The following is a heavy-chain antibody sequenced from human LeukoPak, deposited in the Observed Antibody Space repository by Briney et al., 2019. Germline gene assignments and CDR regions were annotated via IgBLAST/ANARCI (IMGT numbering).Heavy chain of an antibody. CDR3: ARVVPAAIRAYYYYMDV. V-gene: IGHV1-46*01. CDR1: GYTFTSYY. Sequence: ASVKVSCKASGYTFTSYYMHWVRQAPGQGLEWMGIINPSGGSTSYAQKFQGRVTITADESTSTAYMELSSLRSEDTAVYYCARVVPAAIRAYYYYMDVWGKGTTVTVSS. CDR2: INPSGGST. D-gene: IGHD2-2*02. J-gene: IGHJ6*03.